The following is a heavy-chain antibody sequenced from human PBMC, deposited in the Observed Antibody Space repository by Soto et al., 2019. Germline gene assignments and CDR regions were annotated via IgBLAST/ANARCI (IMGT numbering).Heavy chain of an antibody. J-gene: IGHJ6*02. D-gene: IGHD6-6*01. CDR2: ISSSSSYT. CDR1: GFTFSYYY. CDR3: ARDRYSSSSPLSGMDV. V-gene: IGHV3-11*06. Sequence: PGGSLRLSCAASGFTFSYYYMSWMRQAPGKGLEWVSYISSSSSYTNYADSVKGRFTISRDNAKTSLYLQMNSLRAEDTAVYYCARDRYSSSSPLSGMDVWGPGTTVTVSS.